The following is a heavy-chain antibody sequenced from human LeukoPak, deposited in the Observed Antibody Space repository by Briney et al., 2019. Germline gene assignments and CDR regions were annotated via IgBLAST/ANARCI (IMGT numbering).Heavy chain of an antibody. CDR1: GGSISSSSYY. D-gene: IGHD1-26*01. Sequence: SETLSLTCTVSGGSISSSSYYWGWIRQPPGKGLEWIGSIYYTGRTYYNASLKSRVTISVDTSKNQLSLKLSSVTAADTAVYYCARRSARGAVFRNWFDPWGQGTLVTVSS. CDR3: ARRSARGAVFRNWFDP. CDR2: IYYTGRT. V-gene: IGHV4-39*01. J-gene: IGHJ5*02.